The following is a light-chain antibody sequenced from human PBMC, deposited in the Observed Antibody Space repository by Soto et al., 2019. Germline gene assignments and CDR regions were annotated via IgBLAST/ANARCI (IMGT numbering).Light chain of an antibody. CDR1: SSDVGGYKY. CDR2: EVT. Sequence: QSALTQPASVSGSPGQSITISCTGTSSDVGGYKYVSWYQHYPGKAPKLMIYEVTNRPSGVSTRFSGSKSGNTASLTISGLQAEDEADYFCSSYASSGTPFVFGTGTKLPS. V-gene: IGLV2-14*01. J-gene: IGLJ1*01. CDR3: SSYASSGTPFV.